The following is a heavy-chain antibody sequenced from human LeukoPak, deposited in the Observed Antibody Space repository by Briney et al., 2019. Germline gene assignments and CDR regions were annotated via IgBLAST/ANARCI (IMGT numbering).Heavy chain of an antibody. CDR1: GGSISSFY. J-gene: IGHJ4*02. CDR2: IYYTGST. D-gene: IGHD3-10*01. CDR3: ARRSWYVDD. V-gene: IGHV4-59*08. Sequence: SETLSLTCTVSGGSISSFYWSWIRQPPGKGLEWIGYIYYTGSTDYNPSLKSRVTISVDTSKNQFSLKLSSVTAADTAVYYCARRSWYVDDWGQGTLVSVSS.